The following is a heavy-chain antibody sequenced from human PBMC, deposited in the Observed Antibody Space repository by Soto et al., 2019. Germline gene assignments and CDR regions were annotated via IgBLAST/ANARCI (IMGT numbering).Heavy chain of an antibody. V-gene: IGHV1-24*01. CDR3: ATSGYDFWSGYYTGMAWTSKD. CDR2: FDPEDGET. J-gene: IGHJ4*02. Sequence: GASVKVSCKVSGYTLTELSMHWVRQAPGKGLEWMGGFDPEDGETIYAQKFQGRVTMTEDTSTDTAYMELSSLRSEDTAVYYCATSGYDFWSGYYTGMAWTSKDWGQGTLVTVSS. D-gene: IGHD3-3*01. CDR1: GYTLTELS.